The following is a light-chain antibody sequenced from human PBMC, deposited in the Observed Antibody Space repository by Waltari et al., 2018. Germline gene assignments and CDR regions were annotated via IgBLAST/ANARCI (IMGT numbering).Light chain of an antibody. Sequence: QSALTQPASVSGSPGQSLTISCTRPSSDLGASNFVSWYQKHPDKAPKVLLYDVNNRPSGVSSRFSGSKSGNTASLTISGLQAEDEADYYCSSYTTGSTRYVFGSGTKVTVL. CDR1: SSDLGASNF. V-gene: IGLV2-14*03. CDR3: SSYTTGSTRYV. J-gene: IGLJ1*01. CDR2: DVN.